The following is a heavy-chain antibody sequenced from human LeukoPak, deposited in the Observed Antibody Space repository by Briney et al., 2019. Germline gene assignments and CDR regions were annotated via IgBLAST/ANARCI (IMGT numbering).Heavy chain of an antibody. V-gene: IGHV1-46*01. D-gene: IGHD3-16*02. CDR1: GYTFTSYY. Sequence: ASVKVSCKASGYTFTSYYMHWVRQAPGQGLEWMGIINPSGGSTSYAQKFQGRVTMTRDTSTSTVYMELSSLRSEDTAVYYCARDLTYYDYVWGSYRYRGNYYFDYWGQGTLVTVSS. J-gene: IGHJ4*02. CDR2: INPSGGST. CDR3: ARDLTYYDYVWGSYRYRGNYYFDY.